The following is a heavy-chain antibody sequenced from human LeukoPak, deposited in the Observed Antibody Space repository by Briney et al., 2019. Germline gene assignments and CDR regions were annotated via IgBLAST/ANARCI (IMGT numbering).Heavy chain of an antibody. Sequence: SETLSLTCTVSGGSISSDYWSWIRQPAGKGLEWIGRIFTSGSTSYNPSLKSRVTMSLDTSKNQFSLKLSSVTAADTALYFCSRGGANDLWSQGTLVTVSS. J-gene: IGHJ5*02. CDR2: IFTSGST. CDR3: SRGGANDL. CDR1: GGSISSDY. V-gene: IGHV4-4*07. D-gene: IGHD4/OR15-4a*01.